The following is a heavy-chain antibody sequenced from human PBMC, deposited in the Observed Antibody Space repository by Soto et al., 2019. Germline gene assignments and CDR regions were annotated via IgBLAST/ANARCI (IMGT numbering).Heavy chain of an antibody. CDR3: ARQGFGELHGLVDV. J-gene: IGHJ6*02. CDR2: MGYNGFT. D-gene: IGHD3-10*01. CDR1: CGPMNNYY. Sequence: VPLQESGPGLVKPSETLALTFPISCGPMNNYYFNWFRQPRGQGLEWIGYMGYNGFTRYNPSLRSRVAISLDTAKNQFSLNLSSVTAADTALYYCARQGFGELHGLVDVWGQGITVTVSS. V-gene: IGHV4-59*08.